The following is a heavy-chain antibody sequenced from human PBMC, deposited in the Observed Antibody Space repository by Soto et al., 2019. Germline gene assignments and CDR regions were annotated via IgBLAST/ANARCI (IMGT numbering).Heavy chain of an antibody. V-gene: IGHV3-30*04. J-gene: IGHJ6*02. Sequence: QVQLVESGGGVVQPGRSLRLSCAASGFTFSSYAMHWVRQAPGKGLEWVAVISYDGRNKYYADSVKGRSTISRDNSKNTLYLQMNSLSAEDTAVYYCASPDCSSTSCYGDYYYYGMDVWGQGTTVTVSS. D-gene: IGHD2-2*01. CDR1: GFTFSSYA. CDR2: ISYDGRNK. CDR3: ASPDCSSTSCYGDYYYYGMDV.